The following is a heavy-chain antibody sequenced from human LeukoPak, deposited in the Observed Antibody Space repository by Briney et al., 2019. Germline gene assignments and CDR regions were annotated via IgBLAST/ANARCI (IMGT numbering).Heavy chain of an antibody. CDR1: GYTFTSYG. Sequence: ASVKVSCKASGYTFTSYGISWVRQAPGQGLEWMGWISAYNGNTNYAQKLQGRVTMTTDTSTSTAYMELRSLRSDDTAVYYCARDFPTGTTRGYYYYYGMDVWGQGTTVTVSS. CDR2: ISAYNGNT. V-gene: IGHV1-18*01. CDR3: ARDFPTGTTRGYYYYYGMDV. J-gene: IGHJ6*02. D-gene: IGHD1-1*01.